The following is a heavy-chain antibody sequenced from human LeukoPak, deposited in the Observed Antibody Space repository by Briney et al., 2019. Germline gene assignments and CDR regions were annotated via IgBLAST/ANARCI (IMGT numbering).Heavy chain of an antibody. CDR2: INHSGIT. CDR3: ARGSGYYGSGSYFRTPPRY. CDR1: GGSFSGYY. J-gene: IGHJ4*02. Sequence: SETLSLTCAVYGGSFSGYYWSWICQPPGDGLEWIGEINHSGITNYNPSLKSRVTISVDTSKNQFSLKLSSVTAADTAVYYCARGSGYYGSGSYFRTPPRYWGQGTLVTVSS. V-gene: IGHV4-34*01. D-gene: IGHD3-10*01.